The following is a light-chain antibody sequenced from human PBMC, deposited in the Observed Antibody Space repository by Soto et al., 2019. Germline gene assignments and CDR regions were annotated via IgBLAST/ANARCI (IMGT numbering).Light chain of an antibody. CDR3: SSYTSSSTLI. V-gene: IGLV2-14*01. Sequence: QLVLTQPASVSGSPGQSITISCTGTSSDVGGYNYVSWYQQHPGKAPKILIYEVSNRPSGVSNRFSASKSGNTASLTISGLQAEDEADYYCSSYTSSSTLIFGGGTKVTVL. CDR1: SSDVGGYNY. J-gene: IGLJ2*01. CDR2: EVS.